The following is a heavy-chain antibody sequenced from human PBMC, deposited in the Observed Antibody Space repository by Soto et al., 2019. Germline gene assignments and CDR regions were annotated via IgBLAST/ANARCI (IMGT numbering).Heavy chain of an antibody. CDR1: GFTVSNTY. CDR2: IYTAGGT. J-gene: IGHJ5*02. Sequence: EVQLVETGGGLIQPGGSLRLSCAASGFTVSNTYMTWVRQPPGKGLECVSVIYTAGGTNYADSVKGRFIISRDNSKNTLYLQRNSLRAEDTAVYYCARALPVAKGGFDTWGQGTLVTVSS. CDR3: ARALPVAKGGFDT. V-gene: IGHV3-53*02. D-gene: IGHD2-2*01.